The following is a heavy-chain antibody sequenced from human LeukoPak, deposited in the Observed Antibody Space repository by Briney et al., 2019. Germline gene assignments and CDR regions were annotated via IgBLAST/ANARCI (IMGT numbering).Heavy chain of an antibody. CDR2: ISSSGSTI. D-gene: IGHD3-10*01. Sequence: GGSLRLSCAASGFTFSSYEMNWVRQAPGKGLEWVSYISSSGSTIYYADSVKGRFTVSRDNAKNSLYLQMNSLRAEDTAVYYCARESGITMLRGAHTPWGQGILVTVSS. V-gene: IGHV3-48*03. J-gene: IGHJ5*02. CDR1: GFTFSSYE. CDR3: ARESGITMLRGAHTP.